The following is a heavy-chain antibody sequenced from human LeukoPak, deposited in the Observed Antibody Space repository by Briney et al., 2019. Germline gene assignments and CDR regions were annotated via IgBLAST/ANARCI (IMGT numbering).Heavy chain of an antibody. J-gene: IGHJ6*02. V-gene: IGHV3-30-3*01. D-gene: IGHD2-8*01. CDR1: GFTFSSYA. Sequence: GGSLRLSCAASGFTFSSYAMHWVRQAPGKGLEWVAVISYDGSNKYYADAVKGRFTISRDNSKNTLYLQMNSLRAEDTAVYYCARDVRTHYYYYGTDVWGQGTTVTVSS. CDR2: ISYDGSNK. CDR3: ARDVRTHYYYYGTDV.